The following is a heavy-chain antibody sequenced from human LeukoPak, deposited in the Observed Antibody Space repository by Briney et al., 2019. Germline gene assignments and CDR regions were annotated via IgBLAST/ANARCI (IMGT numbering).Heavy chain of an antibody. CDR1: GGSITSNY. D-gene: IGHD6-13*01. Sequence: SETLSLTCTVSGGSITSNYWSWIRQPPGKGLEWIGHTHYSGRTNYKSSLKSRVTLSVDTSKNQFSLKLSSVTAADTAVYYCAKLSPITEVGSSYYHSMDVWGHGTTVTVSS. V-gene: IGHV4-59*08. CDR3: AKLSPITEVGSSYYHSMDV. CDR2: THYSGRT. J-gene: IGHJ6*02.